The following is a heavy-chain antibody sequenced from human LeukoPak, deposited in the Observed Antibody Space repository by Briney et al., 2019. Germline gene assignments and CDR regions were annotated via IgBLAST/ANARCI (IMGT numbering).Heavy chain of an antibody. D-gene: IGHD3-9*01. J-gene: IGHJ6*02. CDR3: ARGHPDILTGYYYYYYGMDV. V-gene: IGHV1-46*01. Sequence: ASVKVSCKASGYTFTSYYMHWVRQAPGQGLEWMGIINPSGGSTSYAQKFQGRVTMTRDTSTSTVYMKLSSLRSEDTAVYYCARGHPDILTGYYYYYYGMDVWGQGTTVTVSS. CDR2: INPSGGST. CDR1: GYTFTSYY.